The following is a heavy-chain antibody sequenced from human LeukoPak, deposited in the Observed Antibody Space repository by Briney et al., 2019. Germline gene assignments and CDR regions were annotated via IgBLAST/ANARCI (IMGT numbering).Heavy chain of an antibody. CDR1: GFTFSRYA. J-gene: IGHJ4*02. CDR3: ARDKVSLDY. CDR2: ISYDGSNK. Sequence: GGSLRLSCAASGFTFSRYAMHWVRQAPGKGLEWVAVISYDGSNKYYADSVKGRFTISRDNSKNTLYLQMNSLRAEDTAVYYCARDKVSLDYWGQGTLVTVSS. V-gene: IGHV3-30-3*01.